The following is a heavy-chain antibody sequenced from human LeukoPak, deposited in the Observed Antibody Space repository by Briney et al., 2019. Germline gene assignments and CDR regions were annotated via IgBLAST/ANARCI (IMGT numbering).Heavy chain of an antibody. CDR2: IGSKTDGGTT. V-gene: IGHV3-15*04. CDR1: GFTFSNAW. D-gene: IGHD1-26*01. Sequence: PGGSLRLSCAASGFTFSNAWMSWVRQAPGKGLEWLGRIGSKTDGGTTDYAASVKGRFTISRDDSKNTLYLQMNSLRAEDTAVYYCAKGHSGSYYLFDYWGQGTLVTVSS. CDR3: AKGHSGSYYLFDY. J-gene: IGHJ4*02.